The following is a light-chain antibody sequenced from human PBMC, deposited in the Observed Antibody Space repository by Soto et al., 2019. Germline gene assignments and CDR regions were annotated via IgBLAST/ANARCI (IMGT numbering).Light chain of an antibody. CDR3: SSYTSNNTRV. CDR2: DVT. V-gene: IGLV2-14*03. Sequence: QPVLTQPASVSGSPGQSITISCTGTTSDVGGYNYVSWYHQHPGKAPNLIIYDVTNRPSGVSNRFSGSKSGDTASLTISGLQAEDEADYYCSSYTSNNTRVFGGGTKLTVL. CDR1: TSDVGGYNY. J-gene: IGLJ2*01.